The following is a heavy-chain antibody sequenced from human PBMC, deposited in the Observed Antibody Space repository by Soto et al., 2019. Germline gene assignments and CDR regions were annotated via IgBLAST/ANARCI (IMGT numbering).Heavy chain of an antibody. D-gene: IGHD3-16*01. CDR2: IIPVFDKA. J-gene: IGHJ3*01. V-gene: IGHV1-69*01. Sequence: QVQLVQSGAEVKEPGSSVKVSCKASGGSFRSSAISWVRQAPVQGLEWMGEIIPVFDKANYAQKFQGRLLITADEPTGTVSMELSSLTSEDTAVYFCARLRRDWGDAFDLWGRGTIVTVSS. CDR1: GGSFRSSA. CDR3: ARLRRDWGDAFDL.